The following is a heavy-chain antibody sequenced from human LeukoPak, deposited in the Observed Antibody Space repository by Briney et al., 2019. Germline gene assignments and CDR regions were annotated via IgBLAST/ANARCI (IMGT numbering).Heavy chain of an antibody. CDR2: ITSSSTYM. J-gene: IGHJ4*02. V-gene: IGHV3-21*01. CDR3: ARDLKGADYYDSSGYPGY. CDR1: GFTFSTYN. D-gene: IGHD3-22*01. Sequence: PGGSLRLSCAASGFTFSTYNMNWVRRTPGKGLEWVSSITSSSTYMFYADSVRGRFTISRDNAENSLFLQMNSLRDEDTAVYYCARDLKGADYYDSSGYPGYWGQGTLVTVSS.